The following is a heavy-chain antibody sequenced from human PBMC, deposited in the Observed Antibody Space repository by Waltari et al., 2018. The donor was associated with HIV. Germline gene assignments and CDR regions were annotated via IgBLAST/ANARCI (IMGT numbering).Heavy chain of an antibody. J-gene: IGHJ6*02. CDR1: GFTFSRYG. CDR2: IEYDGSKK. V-gene: IGHV3-33*01. CDR3: ARGVHDFYYGMDV. Sequence: QVQLVESGGGVVQPGRSLRLSCPVSGFTFSRYGLHGVRQAPGKGIEVVAVIEYDGSKKYYAAAVKGRFTIARDNSKTTLYLQMNSLRDEDTAVYYCARGVHDFYYGMDVWGQGTSVTVSS.